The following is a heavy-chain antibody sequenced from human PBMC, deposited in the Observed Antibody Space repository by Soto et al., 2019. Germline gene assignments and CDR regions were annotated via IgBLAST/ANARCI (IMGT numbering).Heavy chain of an antibody. CDR3: ARGSPTYSSSWYLVYYYYGMDV. CDR1: GGSFSGYY. J-gene: IGHJ6*02. V-gene: IGHV4-34*01. CDR2: INHSGST. D-gene: IGHD6-13*01. Sequence: SETLSLTCAVYGGSFSGYYWSWIRQPPGKGLEWIGEINHSGSTNYNPSLKSRVIISVDTSKNQFSLKLSSVTAADTAVYYCARGSPTYSSSWYLVYYYYGMDVWGQGTTVTVSS.